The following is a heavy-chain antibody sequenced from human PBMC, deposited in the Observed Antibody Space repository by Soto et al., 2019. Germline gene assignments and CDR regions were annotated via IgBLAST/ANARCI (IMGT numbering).Heavy chain of an antibody. CDR2: IIPIFGTT. Sequence: QVQLVQSGAEVKKPGSSVKVSCKASRGTFSNYAISWVRQAPGQGLEWVGRIIPIFGTTNYAQNFQGRVTVTADESTGTAYMELSSLTSDDTAVYYCARGQPGEDSWSGRFDYWGQGTLVTVSS. J-gene: IGHJ4*02. CDR1: RGTFSNYA. D-gene: IGHD3-3*01. CDR3: ARGQPGEDSWSGRFDY. V-gene: IGHV1-69*18.